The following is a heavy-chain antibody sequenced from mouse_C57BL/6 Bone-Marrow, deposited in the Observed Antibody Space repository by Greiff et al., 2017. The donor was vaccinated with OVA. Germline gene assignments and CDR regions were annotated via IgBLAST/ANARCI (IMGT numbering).Heavy chain of an antibody. CDR2: INYDGSST. D-gene: IGHD2-2*01. CDR1: GFTFSDYY. J-gene: IGHJ4*01. CDR3: ARDRYGYDGLGILAMDY. V-gene: IGHV5-16*01. Sequence: EVKLVESEGGLVQPGSSMKLSCTASGFTFSDYYMAWVRQVPEKGLEWVANINYDGSSTYYLDSLKSRFIISRDNAKNILYLQMSSLKSEDTATYYCARDRYGYDGLGILAMDYWGQGTSVTVSS.